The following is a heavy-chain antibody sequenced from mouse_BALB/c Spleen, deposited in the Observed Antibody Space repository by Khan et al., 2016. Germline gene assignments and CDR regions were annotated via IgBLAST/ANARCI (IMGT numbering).Heavy chain of an antibody. V-gene: IGHV2-2*02. CDR3: ARNGGDY. CDR1: GFSLTSYG. J-gene: IGHJ4*01. CDR2: IWSGGST. Sequence: VQLQESGPGLVQPSQSLSITCTVSGFSLTSYGVHWVRQSPGKGLEWLGVIWSGGSTDYNAAFISRLSISKDNSKSQVFFKMNSLQANDTARYYCARNGGDYWGQGTAVTVSS.